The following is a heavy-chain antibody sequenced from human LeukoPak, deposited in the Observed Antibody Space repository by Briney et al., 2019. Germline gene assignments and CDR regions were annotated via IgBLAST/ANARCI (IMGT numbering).Heavy chain of an antibody. CDR3: ARGRLRYFDWLPTNYYMDV. CDR1: GYTFTGYY. V-gene: IGHV1-2*02. Sequence: GASVKVSCKASGYTFTGYYMHWVRQAPGQGLEWMGWINPTSGGTNYAQKFQGRVTMTRDTSISTAYMELSRLRSDDTAVYFCARGRLRYFDWLPTNYYMDVWGKGTTVTVSS. CDR2: INPTSGGT. D-gene: IGHD3-9*01. J-gene: IGHJ6*03.